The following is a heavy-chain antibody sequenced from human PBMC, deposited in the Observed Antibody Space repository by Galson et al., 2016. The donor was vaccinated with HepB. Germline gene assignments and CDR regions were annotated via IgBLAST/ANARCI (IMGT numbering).Heavy chain of an antibody. D-gene: IGHD6-13*01. CDR2: ISSSSNYI. V-gene: IGHV3-21*01. CDR3: ARRDSSSWYVVDDY. J-gene: IGHJ4*02. CDR1: GFTFSSYS. Sequence: LRLSCAASGFTFSSYSMNWVRQAPGKGLEWVSSISSSSNYIYYADSLKGRFTISRDNAKNSLYLRMNSLRAEDTAVYYCARRDSSSWYVVDDYWGQGTLVTVSS.